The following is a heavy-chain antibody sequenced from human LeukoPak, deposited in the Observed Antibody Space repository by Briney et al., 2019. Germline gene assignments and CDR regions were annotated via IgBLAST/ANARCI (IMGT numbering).Heavy chain of an antibody. CDR3: ARGRRDYYGLDV. CDR1: GDSFSSDGPA. Sequence: SQTLSLTCALSGDSFSSDGPAWDWLRQSPSRGLEWLGRTYRTSKWYTKYAESVKSLIVLNPDTSKNQFSLQLNSVTPEDTAVYYCARGRRDYYGLDVWGQGTAVTVSS. CDR2: TYRTSKWYT. V-gene: IGHV6-1*01. J-gene: IGHJ6*02.